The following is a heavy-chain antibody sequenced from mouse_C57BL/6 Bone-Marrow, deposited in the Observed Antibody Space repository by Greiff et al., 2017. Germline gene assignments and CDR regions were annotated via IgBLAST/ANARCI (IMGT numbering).Heavy chain of an antibody. D-gene: IGHD4-1*01. V-gene: IGHV5-4*03. CDR3: ASRTGFDY. CDR1: GFTFSSYA. CDR2: ISDGGSYT. J-gene: IGHJ2*01. Sequence: EVKLVESGGGLVKPGGSLKLSCAASGFTFSSYAMSWVRQTPEKRLEWVATISDGGSYTYYPDNVKGRFTISRDNAKNNLYLQMSHLKSEDTAMYYCASRTGFDYWGQGATLTVSS.